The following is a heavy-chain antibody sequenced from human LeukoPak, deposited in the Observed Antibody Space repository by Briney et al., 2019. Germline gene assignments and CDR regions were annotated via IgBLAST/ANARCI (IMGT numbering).Heavy chain of an antibody. J-gene: IGHJ4*02. Sequence: PGGSLRLSCAASGFTFSDYYMSWIRQAPGKGLEWVSSISNSGTFIDYADSVKGRFTISRDNAKNLVYLQLNSLRPEDTAVYYCARDAVPAAIGYYFDYWGQGTLVTVSS. CDR1: GFTFSDYY. CDR2: ISNSGTFI. D-gene: IGHD2-2*02. V-gene: IGHV3-11*04. CDR3: ARDAVPAAIGYYFDY.